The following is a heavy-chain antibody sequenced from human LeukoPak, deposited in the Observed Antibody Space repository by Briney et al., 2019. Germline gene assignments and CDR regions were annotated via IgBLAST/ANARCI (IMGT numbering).Heavy chain of an antibody. CDR2: IYYSGST. V-gene: IGHV4-59*01. Sequence: SETLSLTCTVSGGSISSSFWNWIRQPPGKGLEWIGYIYYSGSTNYNPSLKSRVTISVDTSKNQFSLKLRSVTAADTAVYYCARYYYDSSGYYRFDYWGQGTLVTVSS. D-gene: IGHD3-22*01. J-gene: IGHJ4*02. CDR3: ARYYYDSSGYYRFDY. CDR1: GGSISSSF.